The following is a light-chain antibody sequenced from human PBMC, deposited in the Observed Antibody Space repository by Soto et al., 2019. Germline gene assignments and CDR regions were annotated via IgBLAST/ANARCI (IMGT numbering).Light chain of an antibody. V-gene: IGLV2-14*01. CDR1: SSDVGGYNY. CDR2: EVS. Sequence: QSVLTQPSSVSGSPGQSISISCTGTSSDVGGYNYVSWDQQHPGKAPKLMIHEVSNRPSGISDRFSGSKSGNTASLTISGLQADDEADYYCSSHTSYSTRVFGTGTKVTVL. CDR3: SSHTSYSTRV. J-gene: IGLJ1*01.